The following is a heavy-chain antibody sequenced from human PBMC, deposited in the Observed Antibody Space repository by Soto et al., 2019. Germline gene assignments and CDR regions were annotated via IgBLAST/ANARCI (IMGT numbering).Heavy chain of an antibody. Sequence: PSETLSLTCTVSGGSITSSNYYWGWIRQPPGKGLEWIGSIYYTGSTYSNPSFKSRVTISVDTSKNQFSLKLSSVTAADTAVYYCARGGGYCSSTSCYREDWFDPWGQGTLVTVSS. V-gene: IGHV4-39*07. D-gene: IGHD2-2*02. CDR2: IYYTGST. CDR3: ARGGGYCSSTSCYREDWFDP. J-gene: IGHJ5*02. CDR1: GGSITSSNYY.